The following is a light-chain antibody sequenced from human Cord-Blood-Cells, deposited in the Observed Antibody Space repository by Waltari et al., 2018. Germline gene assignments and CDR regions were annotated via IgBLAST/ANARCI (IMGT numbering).Light chain of an antibody. CDR3: NSRDSSGNHNWV. CDR1: SLRSYY. J-gene: IGLJ3*02. CDR2: GKN. Sequence: SSELTQDPAVSVALGQTVRITCQGDSLRSYYASWYQQKPGQAPELVIYGKNNRPSGIPDRFSGSSSGNTASLTITGAQAEDEADYYCNSRDSSGNHNWVFGGGTKLTVL. V-gene: IGLV3-19*01.